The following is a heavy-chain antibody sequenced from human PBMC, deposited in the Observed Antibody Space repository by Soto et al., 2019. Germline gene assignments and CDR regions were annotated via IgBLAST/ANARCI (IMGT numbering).Heavy chain of an antibody. CDR2: ISYDGSNK. J-gene: IGHJ6*02. CDR1: GFTFSSYA. Sequence: GGSLRLSCAASGFTFSSYAMHWVRQAPGKGLEWVAVISYDGSNKYYADSVKGRFTISRDNSKNTLYLQMNSLRAEDTAVYYCARADSSSWYSPGYYGMYVWGQGTTVTVSS. V-gene: IGHV3-30-3*01. D-gene: IGHD6-13*01. CDR3: ARADSSSWYSPGYYGMYV.